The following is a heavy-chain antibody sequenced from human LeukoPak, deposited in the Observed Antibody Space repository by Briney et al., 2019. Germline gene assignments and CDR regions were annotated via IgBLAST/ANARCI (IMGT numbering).Heavy chain of an antibody. CDR3: VRFSYDSSGYTAGDY. V-gene: IGHV3-74*01. CDR2: IDASGSGT. D-gene: IGHD3-22*01. J-gene: IGHJ4*02. CDR1: GFTFTNSW. Sequence: PGGSLRLSCVASGFTFTNSWMHLVRQVPGKGLLWVSRIDASGSGTTYADSVKGRFTISRDNAKNTLYLQMNSLRAEDTAVYYCVRFSYDSSGYTAGDYWGQGTLVTVSS.